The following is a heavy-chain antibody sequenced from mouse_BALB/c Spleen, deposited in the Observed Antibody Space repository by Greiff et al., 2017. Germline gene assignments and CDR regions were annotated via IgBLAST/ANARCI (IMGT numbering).Heavy chain of an antibody. Sequence: QVQLQQPGAELVKPGASVKLSCKASGYTFTSYWMHWVKQRPGQGLEWIGEINPSNGRTNYNEKFKSKATLTVDKSSSTAYMQLSSLTSEDSAVYYCARKYITPAWFAYWGQGTLVTVSA. CDR2: INPSNGRT. J-gene: IGHJ3*01. CDR3: ARKYITPAWFAY. V-gene: IGHV1S81*02. CDR1: GYTFTSYW. D-gene: IGHD1-1*01.